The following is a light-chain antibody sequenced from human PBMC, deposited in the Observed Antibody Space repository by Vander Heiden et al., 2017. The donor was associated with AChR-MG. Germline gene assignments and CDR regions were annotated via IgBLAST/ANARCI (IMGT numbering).Light chain of an antibody. CDR2: DAF. CDR1: QSVSSY. V-gene: IGKV3-11*01. J-gene: IGKJ2*02. CDR3: QQRSSWPPST. Sequence: DMVLTQSPATLSVPPGQRATLSCSARQSVSSYVAWYQHKPGQAPRLPIYDAFNRGTGRPARVSGSGCGTDFALTISILEPEDFAVYFGQQRSSWPPSTFGQGTKLEIK.